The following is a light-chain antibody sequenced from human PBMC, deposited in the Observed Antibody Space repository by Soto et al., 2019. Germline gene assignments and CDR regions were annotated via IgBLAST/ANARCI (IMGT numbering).Light chain of an antibody. CDR3: CSYAGSSSVV. J-gene: IGLJ2*01. V-gene: IGLV2-23*02. Sequence: QSVLTQPASVSGSPGQSFTISCTGTSSDVGSYNLVSWYQQHPGKAPKLMIYEVSKRPSGVSNRFSGSKSGNTASLPISGLQAEDEADYYCCSYAGSSSVVFGGGTKLTVL. CDR2: EVS. CDR1: SSDVGSYNL.